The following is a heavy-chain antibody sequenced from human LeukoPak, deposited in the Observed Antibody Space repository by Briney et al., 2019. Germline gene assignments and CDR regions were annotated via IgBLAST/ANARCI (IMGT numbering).Heavy chain of an antibody. D-gene: IGHD3-10*01. J-gene: IGHJ4*02. CDR3: AKALWFGELFIDY. CDR1: GFTFSGHA. CDR2: ISGSGGST. Sequence: GGSLRLSCAASGFTFSGHAMSWVRQAPGKGLEWVSAISGSGGSTYYADSVKGRFTISRDNSKNTLYLQMNSLRAEDTAVYYCAKALWFGELFIDYWGQGTLVTVSS. V-gene: IGHV3-23*01.